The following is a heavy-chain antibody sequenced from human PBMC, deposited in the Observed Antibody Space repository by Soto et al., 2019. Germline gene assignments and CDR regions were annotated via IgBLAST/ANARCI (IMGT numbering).Heavy chain of an antibody. CDR3: AREFKDDFWSGYYIYFDY. J-gene: IGHJ4*02. CDR1: GDSVSSNSAA. CDR2: TYYRSKWYN. Sequence: SQTLSLTCAISGDSVSSNSAAWNWIRQSPSRGLEWLGRTYYRSKWYNDYAVSVKSRITINPDTSKNQFSLQLNSVTPEDTAVYYFAREFKDDFWSGYYIYFDYWGQGTLVTVSS. D-gene: IGHD3-3*01. V-gene: IGHV6-1*01.